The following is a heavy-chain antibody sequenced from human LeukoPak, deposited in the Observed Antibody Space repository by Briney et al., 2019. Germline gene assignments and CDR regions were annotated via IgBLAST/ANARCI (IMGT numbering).Heavy chain of an antibody. CDR3: ASGGNGVVISGY. V-gene: IGHV1-46*01. J-gene: IGHJ4*02. Sequence: GASVKVSCKASGYTFTSYYMHWVRQAPGQGLEWMGIINPSGGSTSYAQRFQGRVTMTRDTSTSTVYMELSSLRSEDTAVYYCASGGNGVVISGYWGQGTLVTVSS. D-gene: IGHD3-3*01. CDR2: INPSGGST. CDR1: GYTFTSYY.